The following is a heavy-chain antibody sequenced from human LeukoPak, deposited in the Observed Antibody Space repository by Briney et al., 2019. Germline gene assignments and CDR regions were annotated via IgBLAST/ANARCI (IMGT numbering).Heavy chain of an antibody. Sequence: GGSLRLSCAASGFTFSSCAMHWVRQAPGKGLEWVAVISYDGSNKYYADSVKGRFTISRDNSKNTLYLQMNSLRAEDTAVYYCARERRAVAGNLYYYYYGMDVWGQGTTVTVSS. J-gene: IGHJ6*02. CDR2: ISYDGSNK. V-gene: IGHV3-30-3*01. CDR3: ARERRAVAGNLYYYYYGMDV. CDR1: GFTFSSCA. D-gene: IGHD6-19*01.